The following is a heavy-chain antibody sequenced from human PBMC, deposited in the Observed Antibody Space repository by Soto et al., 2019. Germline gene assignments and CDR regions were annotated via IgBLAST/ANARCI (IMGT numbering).Heavy chain of an antibody. CDR2: ISSNGGST. D-gene: IGHD2-15*01. Sequence: GGSLRLSCSASGFTFSSYAMHWVRQAPGKGLEYVSAISSNGGSTYYADSVKGRFTISRDNSKNTLYLQMSSLRAEDPAVYYYVLSTIYCSDGSCADYYGMDVWGQGTTVTVSS. V-gene: IGHV3-64D*08. CDR1: GFTFSSYA. J-gene: IGHJ6*02. CDR3: VLSTIYCSDGSCADYYGMDV.